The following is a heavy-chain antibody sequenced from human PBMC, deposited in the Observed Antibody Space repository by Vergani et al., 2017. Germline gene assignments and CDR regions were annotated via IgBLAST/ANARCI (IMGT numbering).Heavy chain of an antibody. CDR1: GYSISSGYY. V-gene: IGHV4-38-2*01. CDR2: IYHSGST. D-gene: IGHD2-15*01. CDR3: ARSRPYCTSGSCPAI. Sequence: QVQLQESGPGLVKPSETLSLTCAVSGYSISSGYYWGWIRQPPGKGLKWIGNIYHSGSTYYNPSLKSRVTISLATSKNQFSLKLNSVTVADTAVYYCARSRPYCTSGSCPAIWGQGTLVTVSS. J-gene: IGHJ4*02.